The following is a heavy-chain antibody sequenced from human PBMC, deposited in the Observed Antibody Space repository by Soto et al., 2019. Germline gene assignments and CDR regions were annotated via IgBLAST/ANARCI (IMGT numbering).Heavy chain of an antibody. CDR1: GFTFSSYA. V-gene: IGHV3-30-3*01. CDR2: ISYDGSNK. Sequence: QVQLVESGGGVVQPGRSLRLSCAASGFTFSSYAMHWVRQAPGKGLEWVAVISYDGSNKYYADSVKGRFTISRDNSKNTLYLQMNSLRAEDTAVYYCARDLGYCSRTSCYIIWWFDPWGQGTLVTVSS. CDR3: ARDLGYCSRTSCYIIWWFDP. J-gene: IGHJ5*02. D-gene: IGHD2-2*02.